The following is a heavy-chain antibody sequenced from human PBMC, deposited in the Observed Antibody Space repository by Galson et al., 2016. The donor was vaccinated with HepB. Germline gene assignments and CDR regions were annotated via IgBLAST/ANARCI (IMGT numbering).Heavy chain of an antibody. J-gene: IGHJ3*01. D-gene: IGHD3/OR15-3a*01. Sequence: SETLSLTCAVSGASISGHYWSWIREPPGKGLEWIGYVHYSGATNYNPSLKSRVSISIATSRTHFSLRLTSVTAADTAVYYCARDGRAWVGLDVWGQGTMVTVSS. CDR1: GASISGHY. V-gene: IGHV4-59*11. CDR3: ARDGRAWVGLDV. CDR2: VHYSGAT.